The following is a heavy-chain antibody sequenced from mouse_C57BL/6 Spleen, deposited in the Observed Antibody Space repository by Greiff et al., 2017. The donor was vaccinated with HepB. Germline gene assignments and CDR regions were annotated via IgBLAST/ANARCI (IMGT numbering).Heavy chain of an antibody. D-gene: IGHD1-1*01. Sequence: VQLQQSGPELVKPGASVKISCKASGYAFSSSWMNWVKQRPGKGLEWIGRIYPGDGDTNYNGKFKGKATLTADKSSSTAYMQLSSLTSEDSAVYFCARPGSSAFAYWGQGTLVTVSA. CDR2: IYPGDGDT. V-gene: IGHV1-82*01. J-gene: IGHJ3*01. CDR3: ARPGSSAFAY. CDR1: GYAFSSSW.